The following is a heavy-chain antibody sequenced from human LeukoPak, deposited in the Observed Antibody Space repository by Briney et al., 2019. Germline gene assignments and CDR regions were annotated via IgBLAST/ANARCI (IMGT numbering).Heavy chain of an antibody. D-gene: IGHD6-19*01. CDR1: GGTFSTLA. CDR2: IIPILGIT. V-gene: IGHV1-69*04. J-gene: IGHJ3*02. CDR3: ARAHSGDAFDI. Sequence: SVKVSCKASGGTFSTLAISWVRQAPGQGLEWMGRIIPILGITNYAQKFQGKVTITADKSTSTAYMELSSLRSEDTAVYYCARAHSGDAFDIWGQGTMVTVSS.